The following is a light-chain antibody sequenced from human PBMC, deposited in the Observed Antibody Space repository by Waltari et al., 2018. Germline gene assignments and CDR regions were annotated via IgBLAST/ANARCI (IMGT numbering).Light chain of an antibody. CDR3: SSYAGNCNLVV. CDR1: SSDVGRYNL. CDR2: EAS. Sequence: QCALTQPASVSGSPGQSITISCTGTSSDVGRYNLVSWYQQHPGKAPKLMIYEASKRPPGVSNRFSGSKSGNTASLTISGLQAEDEADYYCSSYAGNCNLVVFGGGTKLTVL. J-gene: IGLJ2*01. V-gene: IGLV2-23*01.